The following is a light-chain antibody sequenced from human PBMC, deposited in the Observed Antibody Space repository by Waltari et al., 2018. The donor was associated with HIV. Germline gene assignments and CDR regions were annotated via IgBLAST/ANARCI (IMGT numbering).Light chain of an antibody. CDR3: QHYVASPYS. Sequence: EIVLTQSPGTLSLSPGERATLSCRASQSITQNYLAWYQQKPGQAPRLVIYGATKRATGIPDRFGGSGSGTEFILTISRLEPEDFAVYHCQHYVASPYSFGQGTKLEIK. CDR1: QSITQNY. J-gene: IGKJ2*03. CDR2: GAT. V-gene: IGKV3-20*01.